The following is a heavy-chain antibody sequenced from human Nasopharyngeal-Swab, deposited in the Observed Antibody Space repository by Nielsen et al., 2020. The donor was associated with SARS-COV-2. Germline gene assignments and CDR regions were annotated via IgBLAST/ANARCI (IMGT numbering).Heavy chain of an antibody. CDR3: ARVALGSYLRGRGMDV. CDR2: IYFSGST. D-gene: IGHD3-16*02. CDR1: NGSINSYY. Sequence: SETLSLTCTVSNGSINSYYWSWIRQPPGKGLERTGYIYFSGSTSYNPSLKSRVTMSVDTSKNQFSLNLTSVTAADTAVYYCARVALGSYLRGRGMDVWGQGTTVTVSS. J-gene: IGHJ6*02. V-gene: IGHV4-59*13.